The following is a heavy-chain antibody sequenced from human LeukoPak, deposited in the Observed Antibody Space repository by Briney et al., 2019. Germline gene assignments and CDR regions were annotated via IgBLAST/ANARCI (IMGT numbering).Heavy chain of an antibody. D-gene: IGHD3-3*01. J-gene: IGHJ4*02. Sequence: GGSLRLSCTASGFXVSSNYMSWVRQAPGKGLEWGSVIYSGGRIYYADSVKGRFTISRHNSENTLYLQMNSLRAEDTAVYYCARGDFWSGYYTGLYWGQGTLVTVSS. CDR3: ARGDFWSGYYTGLY. CDR1: GFXVSSNY. V-gene: IGHV3-53*04. CDR2: IYSGGRI.